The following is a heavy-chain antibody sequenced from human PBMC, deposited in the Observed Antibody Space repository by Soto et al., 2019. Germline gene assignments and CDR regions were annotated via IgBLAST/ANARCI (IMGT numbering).Heavy chain of an antibody. V-gene: IGHV4-59*01. Sequence: SETLSLTCTVSGDSISSYYWSWIRQPPGKGLEWIGYIYYSGSTNYNPSLKSRVTISVDTSKNQFSLKLSSVTAADTAVYYCAGGNIVLVPAAKDYYYYGMDVWGQGTTVTVSS. CDR2: IYYSGST. CDR3: AGGNIVLVPAAKDYYYYGMDV. CDR1: GDSISSYY. J-gene: IGHJ6*02. D-gene: IGHD2-2*01.